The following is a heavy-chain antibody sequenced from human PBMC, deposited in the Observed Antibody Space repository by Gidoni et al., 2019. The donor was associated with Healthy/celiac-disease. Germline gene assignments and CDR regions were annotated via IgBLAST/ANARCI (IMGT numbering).Heavy chain of an antibody. V-gene: IGHV3-21*01. D-gene: IGHD2-15*01. CDR3: ARGDEGGYCSGGSYYSWLVDY. CDR2: ISSISSYI. J-gene: IGHJ4*02. Sequence: EVQLVEPGGGLVMPGGSLRLSCAASGLTFSSYSMNWVRQAPGKGLEWVSSISSISSYIYYADSVKGRFTSSRDNAENSLYLQMNSLRAEDTAVYYCARGDEGGYCSGGSYYSWLVDYWGQGTLVTVSS. CDR1: GLTFSSYS.